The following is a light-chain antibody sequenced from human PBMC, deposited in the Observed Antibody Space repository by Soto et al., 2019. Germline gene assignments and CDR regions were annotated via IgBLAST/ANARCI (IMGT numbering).Light chain of an antibody. CDR3: QKSYTSPIT. CDR2: AAS. V-gene: IGKV1-39*01. CDR1: QNIGNH. Sequence: DFQMTQSPSALSGSVRDRDTINCGASQNIGNHLNLYQQKPGKAPKFLIYAASSLQSGVPSRFSGSGSGTDFTLTVNSLQPEDFATYYCQKSYTSPITFGQGTQLEIK. J-gene: IGKJ5*01.